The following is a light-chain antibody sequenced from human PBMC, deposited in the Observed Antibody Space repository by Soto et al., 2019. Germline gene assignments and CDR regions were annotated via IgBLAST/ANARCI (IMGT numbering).Light chain of an antibody. V-gene: IGKV3-20*01. CDR3: HQYAGSPLFA. CDR2: GTS. CDR1: QSVSSNY. Sequence: ESVLTQSPGTLSLSPGERATLSCRASQSVSSNYLSWYQQKPCQAPMLLSYGTSNRATDSPDWFSGSGSGTDFTLIISRLEAEDFVVYYCHQYAGSPLFAFGPGTKVDLK. J-gene: IGKJ3*01.